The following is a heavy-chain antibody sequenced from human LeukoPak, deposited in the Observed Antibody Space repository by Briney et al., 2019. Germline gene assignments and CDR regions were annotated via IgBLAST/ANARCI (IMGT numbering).Heavy chain of an antibody. CDR1: EYTFTGYY. CDR3: ARGRRGSYFDY. D-gene: IGHD3-16*01. CDR2: MNPNSGNT. J-gene: IGHJ4*02. Sequence: GASVKVSCKASEYTFTGYYIHWVRQAPGQGLEWMGWMNPNSGNTGYAQKFQGRVTMTRNTSISTAYMELSSLRSEDTAVYYCARGRRGSYFDYWGQGTLVTVSS. V-gene: IGHV1-8*02.